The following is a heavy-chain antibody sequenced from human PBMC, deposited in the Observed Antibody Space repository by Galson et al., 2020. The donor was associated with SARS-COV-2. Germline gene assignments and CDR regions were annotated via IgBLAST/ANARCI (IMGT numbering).Heavy chain of an antibody. J-gene: IGHJ1*01. Sequence: GGSLRLSCAASGFTFSSYVMSWVRQAPGKGLEWVSAISDNSSGTYYADSVKGRFTISRDNSKNTMYLQMNSLRAEDTAIYYCAKGSLLYFQHWGQGTLVTVSS. CDR2: ISDNSSGT. CDR1: GFTFSSYV. V-gene: IGHV3-23*01. CDR3: AKGSLLYFQH.